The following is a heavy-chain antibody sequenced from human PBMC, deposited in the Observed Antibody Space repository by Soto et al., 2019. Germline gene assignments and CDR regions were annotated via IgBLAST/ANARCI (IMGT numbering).Heavy chain of an antibody. Sequence: SETLSLTCTVSGGSISSGGYYWSWIRQHPGKGLEWIGYIYYSGSTYYNPSLKSRVTISVDTSKNQFSLKLSSVTAADTAVYYCARASYGSGSLTRYYYYGMDVWGQGTTVTVSS. D-gene: IGHD3-10*01. CDR1: GGSISSGGYY. V-gene: IGHV4-31*03. CDR2: IYYSGST. J-gene: IGHJ6*02. CDR3: ARASYGSGSLTRYYYYGMDV.